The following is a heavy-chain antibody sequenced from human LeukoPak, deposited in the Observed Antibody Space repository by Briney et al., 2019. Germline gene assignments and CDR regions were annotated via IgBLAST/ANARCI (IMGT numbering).Heavy chain of an antibody. J-gene: IGHJ4*02. CDR2: IYYSGST. V-gene: IGHV4-39*01. CDR1: GGSISSSSYY. CDR3: ARQGQWLVLG. D-gene: IGHD6-19*01. Sequence: PSETLSLTCTVSGGSISSSSYYWGWIRQPPGTGLEWIGSIYYSGSTYYNPSLKSRVTISVDTSKNQFSLKLSSVTAADTAVYYCARQGQWLVLGWGQGTLVTVSS.